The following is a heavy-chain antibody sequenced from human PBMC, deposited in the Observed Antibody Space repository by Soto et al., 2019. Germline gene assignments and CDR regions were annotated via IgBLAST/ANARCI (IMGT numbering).Heavy chain of an antibody. V-gene: IGHV4-59*01. CDR2: TYYTGNT. CDR1: GGSISSYS. Sequence: SETLSLTCTVSGGSISSYSRSCIRQPPGKGLEWIGYTYYTGNTNYNPSLKSRVTISVDTSKNQFSLKLTSLTAADTAVYYCARARTSSAVDFDYWGQGTLVTVSS. D-gene: IGHD6-19*01. CDR3: ARARTSSAVDFDY. J-gene: IGHJ4*02.